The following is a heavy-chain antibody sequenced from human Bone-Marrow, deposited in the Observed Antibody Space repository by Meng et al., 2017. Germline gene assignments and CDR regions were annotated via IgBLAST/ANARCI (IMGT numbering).Heavy chain of an antibody. J-gene: IGHJ4*02. D-gene: IGHD2-15*01. CDR3: ARGGWSLDY. Sequence: QVQLQESGPGLVKPSETLSLTCTVSGGSISSYYWTWIRQPPGKGPEWIWYIYFRGNTNYNPSLKSRVTISVNTSKNQFSLNLSSVTAADTAVYYCARGGWSLDYWGQGTLVTVSS. V-gene: IGHV4-59*08. CDR1: GGSISSYY. CDR2: IYFRGNT.